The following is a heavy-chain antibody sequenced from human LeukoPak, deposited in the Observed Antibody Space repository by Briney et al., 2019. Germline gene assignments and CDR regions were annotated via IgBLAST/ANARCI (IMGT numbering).Heavy chain of an antibody. CDR2: ISTRDNTI. Sequence: PGGSLRLSCTASGFTFSDYYMSWIRQTPGKGLEWLSYISTRDNTIQYADSVKGRFTISRDNANNSVFLQMNNLRAEDSAIYYCARGARCAYYFDYWGQGSLVTVSS. D-gene: IGHD2-8*01. J-gene: IGHJ4*02. V-gene: IGHV3-11*01. CDR1: GFTFSDYY. CDR3: ARGARCAYYFDY.